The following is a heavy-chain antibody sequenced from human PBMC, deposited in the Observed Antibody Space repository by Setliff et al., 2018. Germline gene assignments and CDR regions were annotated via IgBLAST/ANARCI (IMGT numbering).Heavy chain of an antibody. J-gene: IGHJ3*02. D-gene: IGHD7-27*01. CDR3: ARDRRPFNWGGNDAFDI. CDR1: GFTFSSYS. Sequence: PGGSLRLSCAASGFTFSSYSMNWVRQAPGKGLEWVSSISSSSSYIYYADSVKGRFTISSDNAKNSLYLQMNSLRAEDTAVYYCARDRRPFNWGGNDAFDIWGQGTMVTVSS. V-gene: IGHV3-21*01. CDR2: ISSSSSYI.